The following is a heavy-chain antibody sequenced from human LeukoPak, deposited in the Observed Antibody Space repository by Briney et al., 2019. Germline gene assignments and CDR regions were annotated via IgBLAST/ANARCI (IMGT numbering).Heavy chain of an antibody. V-gene: IGHV3-33*06. D-gene: IGHD2-8*01. Sequence: GRSLRLSCAASGFTFSSYGMHWVRQAPGKGLEWVAVIWYDGSNKYYVDSVKGRFTISRDNSKNTLYLQMNSLRAEDTAVYYCAKDIVLMVYAIFYYYYMDVWGKGTTVTVSS. CDR1: GFTFSSYG. J-gene: IGHJ6*03. CDR2: IWYDGSNK. CDR3: AKDIVLMVYAIFYYYYMDV.